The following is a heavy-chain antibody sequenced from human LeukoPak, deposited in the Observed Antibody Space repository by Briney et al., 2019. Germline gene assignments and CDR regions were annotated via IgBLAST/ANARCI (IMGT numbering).Heavy chain of an antibody. V-gene: IGHV3-7*04. D-gene: IGHD1-1*01. CDR3: AREGAGNFDY. Sequence: GGSLRLSCAASGFTFSSYWMTWIRQAPGKGLEWVANIKQDGSDKYYVDSVKGRFTISRDNAKNSLFLQMNSLRAEDTAVYYCAREGAGNFDYWGQGTLVTVSS. CDR2: IKQDGSDK. J-gene: IGHJ4*02. CDR1: GFTFSSYW.